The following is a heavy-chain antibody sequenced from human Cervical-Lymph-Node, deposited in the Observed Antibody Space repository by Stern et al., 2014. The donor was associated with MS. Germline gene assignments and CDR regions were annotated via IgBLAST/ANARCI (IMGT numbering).Heavy chain of an antibody. Sequence: MQLVESGAEVKKPGASVKVSCKASGYTFTGYYMHWVRQAPGQGLEWMGWINPNSGGTNYAQKFQGWVTMTRDTSISTAYMELSRLRSDDTAVYYCAGEGAPVEMATITSNYGMDVWGQGTTVTVSS. CDR3: AGEGAPVEMATITSNYGMDV. CDR2: INPNSGGT. CDR1: GYTFTGYY. J-gene: IGHJ6*02. V-gene: IGHV1-2*04. D-gene: IGHD5-24*01.